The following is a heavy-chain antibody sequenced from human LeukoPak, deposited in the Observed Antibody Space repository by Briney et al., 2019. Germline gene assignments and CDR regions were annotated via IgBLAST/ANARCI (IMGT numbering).Heavy chain of an antibody. CDR2: AYYTGAI. V-gene: IGHV4-39*01. J-gene: IGHJ6*02. D-gene: IGHD6-19*01. CDR3: GRHVSNGWDYHYGLDV. Sequence: SETLSLTCTVSGGSVASTGCYWGWIRQSPGKGLEWIGSAYYTGAIYSTPSLKSRLTISVDTSKNQFALTLTSVTAADTAVYYCGRHVSNGWDYHYGLDVWGQGTTVTVSS. CDR1: GGSVASTGCY.